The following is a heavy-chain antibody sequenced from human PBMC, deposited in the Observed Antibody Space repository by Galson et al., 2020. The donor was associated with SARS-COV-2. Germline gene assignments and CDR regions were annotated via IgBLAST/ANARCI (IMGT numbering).Heavy chain of an antibody. D-gene: IGHD3-10*01. CDR1: GGSFSGYY. Sequence: SEILSLTCAVYGGSFSGYYWSWIRQPPGKGLEWIGEINHSGSTNYNPSLKSRVTISVDTSKNQFSLKLSSVTAADTAVYYCARGRTYYYGSGSYYSYYYGMDVWGQGTTVTVSS. CDR2: INHSGST. CDR3: ARGRTYYYGSGSYYSYYYGMDV. J-gene: IGHJ6*02. V-gene: IGHV4-34*01.